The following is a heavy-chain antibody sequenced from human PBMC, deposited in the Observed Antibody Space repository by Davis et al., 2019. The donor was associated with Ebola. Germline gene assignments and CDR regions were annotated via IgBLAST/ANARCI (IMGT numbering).Heavy chain of an antibody. V-gene: IGHV1-2*02. CDR3: AKLEPNMAALDN. Sequence: ASVKVSCKASGYTFTGDSMHWVRQAPGQGLEWMGWINPNSGATNYAQNFQGRVTMTRDTSISTAYMDLSRLTFDDTAVYYCAKLEPNMAALDNWGQGTLVTVSS. CDR2: INPNSGAT. D-gene: IGHD1-1*01. J-gene: IGHJ4*02. CDR1: GYTFTGDS.